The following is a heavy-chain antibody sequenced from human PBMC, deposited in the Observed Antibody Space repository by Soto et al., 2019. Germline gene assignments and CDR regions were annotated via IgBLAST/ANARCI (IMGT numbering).Heavy chain of an antibody. Sequence: ASVKVSCKASGYTFTSYGISWVRQAPGQGLEWMGWISAYNGNTNYAQKLQGRVTMTTDTSTSTAYMELRSLRSDDTAVYYCARDIAVVPAARDWFDPWGQGTLVTVSS. V-gene: IGHV1-18*01. D-gene: IGHD2-2*01. CDR1: GYTFTSYG. J-gene: IGHJ5*02. CDR3: ARDIAVVPAARDWFDP. CDR2: ISAYNGNT.